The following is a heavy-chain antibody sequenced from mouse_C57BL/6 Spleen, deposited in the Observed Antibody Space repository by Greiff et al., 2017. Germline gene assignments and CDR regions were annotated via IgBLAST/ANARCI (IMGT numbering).Heavy chain of an antibody. CDR1: GFTFSSYA. CDR3: ARWPHYGSSWYFDV. V-gene: IGHV5-4*03. CDR2: ISDGGSYT. Sequence: EVMLVESGGGLVKPGGSLKLSCAASGFTFSSYAMSWVRQTPEKRLEWVATISDGGSYTYYPDNVKGRFTISRDNAKNNLYLQMSHLKSEDTAMYYCARWPHYGSSWYFDVWGTGTTVTVSS. J-gene: IGHJ1*03. D-gene: IGHD1-1*01.